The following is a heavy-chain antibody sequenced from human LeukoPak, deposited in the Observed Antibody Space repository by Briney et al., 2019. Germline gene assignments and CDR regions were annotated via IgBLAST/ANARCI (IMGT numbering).Heavy chain of an antibody. CDR3: ARWFFYDISNLKQAFDL. J-gene: IGHJ3*01. CDR1: GGSIYSFY. D-gene: IGHD3-22*01. V-gene: IGHV4-59*01. CDR2: IYYSGDT. Sequence: SETLSLTCTVSGGSIYSFYWSWIRQSPGKGLEWIGYIYYSGDTIYNPSLKSRVTISVDTSKTQFSLKLSSVTAADTAVYYCARWFFYDISNLKQAFDLWGQGTMVTVSS.